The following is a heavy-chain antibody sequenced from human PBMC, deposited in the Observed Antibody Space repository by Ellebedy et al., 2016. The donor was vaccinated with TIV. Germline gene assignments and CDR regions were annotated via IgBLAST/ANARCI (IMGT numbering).Heavy chain of an antibody. J-gene: IGHJ5*02. Sequence: ASVKVSXXASGYTFTNYGISWVRQAPGQRLEWMGWINSDNGNTNYAQNLPDRVAMTTDTSTNTAYLELRNLRSDDTAVYYCARDKTAGFCSGGSCYNWFDPWGQGTLVTVSS. CDR1: GYTFTNYG. D-gene: IGHD2-15*01. CDR2: INSDNGNT. CDR3: ARDKTAGFCSGGSCYNWFDP. V-gene: IGHV1-18*04.